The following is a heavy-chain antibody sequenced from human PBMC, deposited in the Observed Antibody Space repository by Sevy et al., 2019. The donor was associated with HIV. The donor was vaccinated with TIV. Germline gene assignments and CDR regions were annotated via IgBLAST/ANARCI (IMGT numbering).Heavy chain of an antibody. V-gene: IGHV1-69*06. CDR3: ARASINYYYDMDV. CDR2: IIPIFGTA. CDR1: GGTFSSYA. Sequence: ASVKVSCKASGGTFSSYAISWVRQAPGQGLEWMGGIIPIFGTANYAQKFQGRVTITPDKSTSTAYMELSSVRSEDTAGYYCARASINYYYDMDVWGKGTTVTVSS. D-gene: IGHD1-20*01. J-gene: IGHJ6*03.